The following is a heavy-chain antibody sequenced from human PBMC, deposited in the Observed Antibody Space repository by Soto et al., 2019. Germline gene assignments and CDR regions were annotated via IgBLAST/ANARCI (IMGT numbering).Heavy chain of an antibody. J-gene: IGHJ4*02. Sequence: EVQLLESGGGLVQPGGSLRLSCAASGFTFSSYAMSWVRQAPGKGLEWVSAISGSGGSTYYADSVKGRFTSSRDNYKNTLYLQMNSLRAEDTAVYYCAVGSYSPEADYWGQGTLVTVSS. V-gene: IGHV3-23*01. D-gene: IGHD1-26*01. CDR1: GFTFSSYA. CDR3: AVGSYSPEADY. CDR2: ISGSGGST.